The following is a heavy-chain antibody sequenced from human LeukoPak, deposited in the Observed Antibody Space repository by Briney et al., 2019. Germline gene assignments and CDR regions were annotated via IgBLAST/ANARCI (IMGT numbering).Heavy chain of an antibody. J-gene: IGHJ4*02. V-gene: IGHV4-34*01. CDR3: ASLELYCSSTSCYWTGDY. D-gene: IGHD2-2*01. Sequence: PSETLSLTCAVYGGSFSGYYWSWIRQPPGKGLEWIGEINHSGSTNYNPSLKSRVTISVDTSMNQFSLKLSSVTAADTAVYYCASLELYCSSTSCYWTGDYWGQGTLVTVSS. CDR2: INHSGST. CDR1: GGSFSGYY.